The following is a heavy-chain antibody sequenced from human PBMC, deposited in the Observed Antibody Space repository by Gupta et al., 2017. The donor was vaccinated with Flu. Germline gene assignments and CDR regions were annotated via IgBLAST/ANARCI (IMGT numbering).Heavy chain of an antibody. CDR3: ARSVTGDYFDN. J-gene: IGHJ4*02. D-gene: IGHD2-8*02. CDR1: GDSLSSGTF. V-gene: IGHV4-39*01. CDR2: IFYSGIN. Sequence: QLQLQESGPGLVRPSETLSLPCPVSGDSLSSGTFWAWIRQSPRKGLEWIGNIFYSGINQYNPSLRSRPTMSIDTSTNQFSLRVTSMTAPDTAVYYCARSVTGDYFDNWGQGSLVTVSS.